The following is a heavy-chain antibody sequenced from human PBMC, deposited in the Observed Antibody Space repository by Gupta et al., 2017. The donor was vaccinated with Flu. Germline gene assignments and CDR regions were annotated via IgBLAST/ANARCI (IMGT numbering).Heavy chain of an antibody. CDR2: ISGTGYST. CDR1: GFTLVNYA. D-gene: IGHD1-1*01. Sequence: EVQLLESGGEMVPPGGSLRLSCAASGFTLVNYAMRWVRLAPGKGLEFVSGISGTGYSTYYADSVRGRFTVSKDDSKNTLYLQMDSLRVEDTAMYYCARDGYNNIAFDIWGPGTLGTVSS. V-gene: IGHV3-23*01. J-gene: IGHJ3*02. CDR3: ARDGYNNIAFDI.